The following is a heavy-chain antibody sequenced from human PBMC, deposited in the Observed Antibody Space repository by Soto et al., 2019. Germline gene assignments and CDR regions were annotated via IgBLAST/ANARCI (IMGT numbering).Heavy chain of an antibody. V-gene: IGHV1-18*01. CDR1: GYTFTNYG. Sequence: GPSVKVSCKAAGYTFTNYGITWVRQAPGQGLEWMGWITASNGNTNYAREIQGRLTLTRDTSTSTAYMELRSLRSDDTAVYYCARGASCSSASCYDNFHYGLAVWGQGTTVTVSS. CDR2: ITASNGNT. CDR3: ARGASCSSASCYDNFHYGLAV. J-gene: IGHJ6*02. D-gene: IGHD2-2*01.